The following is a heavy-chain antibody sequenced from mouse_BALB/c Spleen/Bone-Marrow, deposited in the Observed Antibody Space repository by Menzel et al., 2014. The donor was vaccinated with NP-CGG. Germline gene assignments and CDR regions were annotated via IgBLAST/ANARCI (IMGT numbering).Heavy chain of an antibody. CDR1: GYSITSAYY. Sequence: EVQVVESGPGLVKPSQSLSLTCSVTGYSITSAYYWNWIRQFPGNKLEWMGYISFDGSSYYNPSLKNRISITRDTSKSQFFLRLNSVTTEDTATYYCARGGYGSSYDAMDYWGQGASVTVSS. D-gene: IGHD1-1*01. V-gene: IGHV3-6*02. CDR3: ARGGYGSSYDAMDY. CDR2: ISFDGSS. J-gene: IGHJ4*01.